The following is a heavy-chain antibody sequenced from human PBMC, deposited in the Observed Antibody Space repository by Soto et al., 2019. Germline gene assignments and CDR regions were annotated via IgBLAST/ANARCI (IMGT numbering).Heavy chain of an antibody. J-gene: IGHJ4*02. V-gene: IGHV1-46*01. CDR1: GYTFTHYY. Sequence: QVQLVQSGAEVKKPGASVKVSCKASGYTFTHYYIHWVRQAPGQGLEWMGIINPNGGSTTYAQKFRAGFTMTRDTSTSTVYMELSSLGSDDSAVYYCATSVNSGMAFDYWGQGTLVTVSS. CDR2: INPNGGST. CDR3: ATSVNSGMAFDY. D-gene: IGHD5-18*01.